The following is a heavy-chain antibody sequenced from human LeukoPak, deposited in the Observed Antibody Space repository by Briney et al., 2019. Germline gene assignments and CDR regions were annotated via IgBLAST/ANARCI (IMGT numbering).Heavy chain of an antibody. CDR1: GFTFSSYG. J-gene: IGHJ3*02. V-gene: IGHV3-30*18. CDR2: ISYDGSNK. CDR3: AKDRSGSYVPLDAFDI. Sequence: GGSLRLSCAASGFTFSSYGMHWVRQAPGKGLEWVAVISYDGSNKYYADSVKGRFTISRDNSKNTLYLQMNSLRAEDTAVYYCAKDRSGSYVPLDAFDIWGQGTMVTVSS. D-gene: IGHD1-26*01.